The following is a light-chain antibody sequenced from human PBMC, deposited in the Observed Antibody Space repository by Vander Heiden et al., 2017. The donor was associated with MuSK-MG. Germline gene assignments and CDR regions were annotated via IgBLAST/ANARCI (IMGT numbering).Light chain of an antibody. Sequence: IVMTQSPATLSVSPGERATLSCRASQSVSSDLAWYQHKPGQAPRLLIYGASTRATGLPARFCGSGSGSEFSLTISSLLSEDFAVYYCQQYHNWPLTFGGGTKVEIK. CDR1: QSVSSD. V-gene: IGKV3-15*01. CDR2: GAS. J-gene: IGKJ4*01. CDR3: QQYHNWPLT.